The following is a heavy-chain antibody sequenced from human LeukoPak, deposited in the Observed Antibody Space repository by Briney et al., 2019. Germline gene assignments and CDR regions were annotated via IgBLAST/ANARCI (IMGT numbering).Heavy chain of an antibody. J-gene: IGHJ6*03. V-gene: IGHV3-30-3*01. CDR1: GFTFSSYA. CDR2: ISYDGSNK. D-gene: IGHD6-6*01. Sequence: PGGSLRLSCAASGFTFSSYAMHWVRQAPGKGLEWVAVISYDGSNKYYADSVKGRFTISRDNSKNTLYLQMNSLRAEDTAVYYCARGPGYDSSHYYYYYMDVWGKGTTVTVSS. CDR3: ARGPGYDSSHYYYYYMDV.